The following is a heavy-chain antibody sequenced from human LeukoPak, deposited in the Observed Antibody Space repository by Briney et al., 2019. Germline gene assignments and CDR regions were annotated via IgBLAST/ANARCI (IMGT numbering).Heavy chain of an antibody. Sequence: GGSLRLSCAASGFTFSSYAMHWVRQAPGKGLEWVAVISYDGSNKYYADSVKGRFTISRDNSKNTLYLQMNSLRAEDTAVYYCAKPHYGSGSYYNPSDYWGQGTLVTVSS. CDR1: GFTFSSYA. J-gene: IGHJ4*02. V-gene: IGHV3-30-3*01. CDR3: AKPHYGSGSYYNPSDY. D-gene: IGHD3-10*01. CDR2: ISYDGSNK.